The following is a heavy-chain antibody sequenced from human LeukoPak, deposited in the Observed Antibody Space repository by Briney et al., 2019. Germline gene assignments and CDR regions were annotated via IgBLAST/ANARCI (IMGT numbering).Heavy chain of an antibody. J-gene: IGHJ4*02. D-gene: IGHD3-22*01. V-gene: IGHV3-72*01. CDR3: TRSDSSGYVNY. Sequence: GGSLRLSCAASGFTFSSYSMNWVRQAPGKGLEWVGRSRNKASTYTTEYAASVKGRFTVSRDDSKNSVYLQMNSLKTEDTAVYYCTRSDSSGYVNYWGQGTLVTVSS. CDR1: GFTFSSYS. CDR2: SRNKASTYTT.